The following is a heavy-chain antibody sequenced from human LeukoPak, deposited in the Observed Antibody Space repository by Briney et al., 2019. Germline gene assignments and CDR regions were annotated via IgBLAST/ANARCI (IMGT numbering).Heavy chain of an antibody. V-gene: IGHV4-61*02. CDR1: GGSISSGSYY. J-gene: IGHJ4*02. CDR3: ARERDGYNYIDY. CDR2: IYTSGST. D-gene: IGHD5-24*01. Sequence: PSETLSLTCTVSGGSISSGSYYWSWIRQPAGKGLEWIGRIYTSGSTNYNPSLKSRVTISVDTSKNQFSLKLSSVTAADTAVYYCARERDGYNYIDYWGQGTLVTVSS.